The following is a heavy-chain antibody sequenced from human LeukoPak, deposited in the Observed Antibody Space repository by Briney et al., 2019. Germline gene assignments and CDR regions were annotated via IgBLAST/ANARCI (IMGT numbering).Heavy chain of an antibody. D-gene: IGHD6-19*01. J-gene: IGHJ3*02. CDR3: ARDLAVAGTRAFDI. V-gene: IGHV3-53*01. CDR2: IYSGGGT. Sequence: PGGSLRLSCEASGFTVSSNYMSWVRQAPGKGLEWVSVIYSGGGTYYADSVKGRFAISRDNSKNTLYLQMNSLRAEDTAVYYCARDLAVAGTRAFDIWGPGTMVTVSS. CDR1: GFTVSSNY.